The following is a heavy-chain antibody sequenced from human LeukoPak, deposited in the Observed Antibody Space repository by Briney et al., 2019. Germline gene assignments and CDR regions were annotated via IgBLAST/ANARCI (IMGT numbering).Heavy chain of an antibody. CDR1: GGSISSGSYY. CDR3: ARDGEDIVVVPAAI. CDR2: IYTSGST. Sequence: SQTLSLTCTVSGGSISSGSYYWSWIRQPAGKGLEWIGRIYTSGSTNYNPYLKSRVTISVDTSKNQFSLKLSSVTAADTAVYYCARDGEDIVVVPAAIWGQGTLVTVSS. V-gene: IGHV4-61*02. J-gene: IGHJ4*02. D-gene: IGHD2-2*01.